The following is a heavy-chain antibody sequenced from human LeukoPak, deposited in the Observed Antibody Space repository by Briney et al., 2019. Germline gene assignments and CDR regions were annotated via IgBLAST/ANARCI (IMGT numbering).Heavy chain of an antibody. V-gene: IGHV4-34*01. J-gene: IGHJ6*02. Sequence: PSETLSLTCAVYGGSFSGYYWGWIRQPPGKGLEWIGEINHSGSTNYNPSLKSRVTISVDTSKNQFSLKLSSVTAADTAVYYCAREMSSGWYMPVYYYYGMDVWGQGTTVTVSS. CDR2: INHSGST. CDR3: AREMSSGWYMPVYYYYGMDV. CDR1: GGSFSGYY. D-gene: IGHD6-19*01.